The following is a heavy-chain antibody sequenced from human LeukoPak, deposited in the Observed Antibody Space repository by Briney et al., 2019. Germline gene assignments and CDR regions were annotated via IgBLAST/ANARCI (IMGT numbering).Heavy chain of an antibody. CDR3: ARDSSGYYYGYYGMDV. D-gene: IGHD3-22*01. CDR2: ISGSGGST. CDR1: GFSFSSYA. Sequence: GGSLRLSCAASGFSFSSYAMSWVRQAPGKGLEWVSAISGSGGSTYYADSVKGRFTISRDNSKNTLYLQMNSLRAEDTAVYYCARDSSGYYYGYYGMDVWGQGTTVTVSS. V-gene: IGHV3-23*01. J-gene: IGHJ6*02.